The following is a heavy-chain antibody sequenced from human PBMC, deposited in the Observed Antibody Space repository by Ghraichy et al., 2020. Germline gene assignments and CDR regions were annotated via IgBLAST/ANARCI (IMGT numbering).Heavy chain of an antibody. CDR3: ARGLTVVTPEYWYFDL. D-gene: IGHD4-23*01. CDR1: GGTFSSYA. V-gene: IGHV1-69*13. CDR2: IIPIFGTA. J-gene: IGHJ2*01. Sequence: SVKVSCKASGGTFSSYAISWVRQAPGQGLEWMGGIIPIFGTANYAQKFQGRVTITADESTSTAYMELSSLRSEDTAVYYCARGLTVVTPEYWYFDLWGRGTLVTVSS.